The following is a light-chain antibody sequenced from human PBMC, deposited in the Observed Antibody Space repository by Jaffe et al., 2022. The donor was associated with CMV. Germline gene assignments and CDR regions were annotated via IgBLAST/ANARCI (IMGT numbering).Light chain of an antibody. CDR2: DTN. CDR3: GTWDSSMSAVV. CDR1: SSNIGNNY. J-gene: IGLJ2*01. V-gene: IGLV1-51*01. Sequence: QSVLTQPPSVSAAPGQKITISCSGSSSNIGNNYVSWYQQLPGTAPKVLIFDTNKRPSAIPDRFSGSKSGTSATLDITGLQTGDEADYYCGTWDSSMSAVVFGGGTKLTVL.